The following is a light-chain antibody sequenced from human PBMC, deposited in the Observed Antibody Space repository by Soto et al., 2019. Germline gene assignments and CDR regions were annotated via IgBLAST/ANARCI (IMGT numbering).Light chain of an antibody. CDR1: QSVSSSY. Sequence: EIVLTQSPGTLSLSPGERATLSCRASQSVSSSYLAWYQQKPGQAPRLLISGASSRATGIPDRFSGSGSGTDFTLTISRLEPEDFAVYYCQQYGSWWTFGQGTKVEIK. CDR3: QQYGSWWT. V-gene: IGKV3-20*01. CDR2: GAS. J-gene: IGKJ1*01.